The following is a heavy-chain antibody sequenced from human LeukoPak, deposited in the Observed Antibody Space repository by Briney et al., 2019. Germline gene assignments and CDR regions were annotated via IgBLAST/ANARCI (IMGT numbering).Heavy chain of an antibody. V-gene: IGHV3-21*01. Sequence: GGSLRLSCAASAFSFSNYNMNWVRQAPGKGLEWVSSITSSGSYIYYADSVKGRFTISRDNAKNSLYLQMNSLRAEDTAVYYCARDRPGVATTDYWGQGTLVTVSS. CDR3: ARDRPGVATTDY. J-gene: IGHJ4*02. CDR1: AFSFSNYN. D-gene: IGHD5-12*01. CDR2: ITSSGSYI.